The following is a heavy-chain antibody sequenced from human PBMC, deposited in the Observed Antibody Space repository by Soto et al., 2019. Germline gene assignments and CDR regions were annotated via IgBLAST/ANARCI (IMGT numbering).Heavy chain of an antibody. CDR3: ARGGSPPLWFGEGGYNWFDP. J-gene: IGHJ5*02. Sequence: ASVKVSCKASGYTFTSYYMHWVRQAPGQGLEWMGIINPSGGSTSYAQKLQGRVTMTRDTSTSTVYMELSSLRSEDTAVYYCARGGSPPLWFGEGGYNWFDPWGQGTLVTVSS. D-gene: IGHD3-10*01. V-gene: IGHV1-46*03. CDR1: GYTFTSYY. CDR2: INPSGGST.